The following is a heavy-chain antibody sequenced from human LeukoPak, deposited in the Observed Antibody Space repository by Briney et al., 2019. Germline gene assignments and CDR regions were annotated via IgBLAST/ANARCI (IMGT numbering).Heavy chain of an antibody. J-gene: IGHJ2*01. D-gene: IGHD6-19*01. CDR1: GGSISSYY. CDR3: ARHEEVSGGYRSYIDL. Sequence: PSETLSLTCTVSGGSISSYYCSWIRQPPGKGLEWIGYISPSGSTDYSPSLKSRVTISVDTSKNQFSLKLSSVTAADTAVYYCARHEEVSGGYRSYIDLGGRGTLVTVSS. CDR2: ISPSGST. V-gene: IGHV4-4*09.